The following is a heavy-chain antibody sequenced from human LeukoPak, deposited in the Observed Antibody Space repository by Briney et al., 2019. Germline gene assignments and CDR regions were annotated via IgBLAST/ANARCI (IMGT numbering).Heavy chain of an antibody. CDR3: AELGITMIGGV. J-gene: IGHJ6*04. D-gene: IGHD3-10*02. CDR2: ISSSSSTI. Sequence: GGSLRLSCAASGFTFSTFAMIWVRQAPGKGLEWVSYISSSSSTIYYADSVKGRFTISRDNAKNSLYLQMNSLRAEDTAVYYCAELGITMIGGVWGKGTTVTISS. V-gene: IGHV3-48*04. CDR1: GFTFSTFA.